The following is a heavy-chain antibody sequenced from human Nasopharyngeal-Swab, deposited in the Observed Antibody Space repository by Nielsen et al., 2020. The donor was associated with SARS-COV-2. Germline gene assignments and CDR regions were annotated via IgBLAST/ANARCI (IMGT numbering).Heavy chain of an antibody. CDR2: IYYSGST. D-gene: IGHD6-6*01. CDR1: GGSISSYY. Sequence: SETLSLTCTVSGGSISSYYWSWIRQPPGKGLEWIGYIYYSGSTNYNPSLKSRVTISVDTSKNQFSLKLSPVTAADTAVYYCARDPYSSSSRFYYGMDVWGQGTTVTVSS. V-gene: IGHV4-59*01. J-gene: IGHJ6*02. CDR3: ARDPYSSSSRFYYGMDV.